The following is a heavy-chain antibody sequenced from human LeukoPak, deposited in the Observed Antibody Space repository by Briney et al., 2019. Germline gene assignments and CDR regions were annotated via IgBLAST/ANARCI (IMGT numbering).Heavy chain of an antibody. J-gene: IGHJ4*02. V-gene: IGHV4-31*03. Sequence: PSETLSLTCTVSGGSISSGGYYWGWIRQHPGKGLEWIGYIYYSGSTYYNPSLKSRVTISVDTSKNQFSLKLSSVTAADTAVYYCARDHKAARSFDYWGQGTLVTVSS. CDR3: ARDHKAARSFDY. CDR2: IYYSGST. CDR1: GGSISSGGYY. D-gene: IGHD6-6*01.